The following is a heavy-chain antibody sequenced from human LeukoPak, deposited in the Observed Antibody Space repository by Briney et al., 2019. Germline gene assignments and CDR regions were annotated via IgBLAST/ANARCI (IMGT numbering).Heavy chain of an antibody. CDR2: ISGSGGTT. CDR1: EFTFSSYA. V-gene: IGHV3-23*01. J-gene: IGHJ3*02. D-gene: IGHD3-22*01. CDR3: AKKYYYDTSGYYSDAFDI. Sequence: GGSLRLSCAASEFTFSSYAMSWVRQAPGKGLEWVSAISGSGGTTYYTDSVKGRFTISRDNSKNTLYLQMNSLRAEDTAVYYCAKKYYYDTSGYYSDAFDIWGQGTMVTVSS.